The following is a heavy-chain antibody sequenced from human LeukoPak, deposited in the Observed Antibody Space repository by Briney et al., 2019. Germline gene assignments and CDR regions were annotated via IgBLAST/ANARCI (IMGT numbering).Heavy chain of an antibody. J-gene: IGHJ4*02. Sequence: GGSLRLSCAASGFTFSSCAMHWVRQAPGKGLEWVAFIHYDGSNKFYVDSLNGRFTISRDNSKSTVFLQMNSLRPEDTAVYYCAKVQGLSSSGWPFYFDSWGQGTLVTVSS. CDR1: GFTFSSCA. CDR3: AKVQGLSSSGWPFYFDS. CDR2: IHYDGSNK. D-gene: IGHD6-19*01. V-gene: IGHV3-30*02.